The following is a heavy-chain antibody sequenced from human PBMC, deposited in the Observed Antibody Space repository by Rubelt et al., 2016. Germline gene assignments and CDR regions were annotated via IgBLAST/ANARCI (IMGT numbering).Heavy chain of an antibody. CDR1: GGSISSSSYY. V-gene: IGHV4-39*07. J-gene: IGHJ4*01. Sequence: QLQLQESGPGLVKPSETLSLTCTVSGGSISSSSYYWGWIRQPPGKGLEWIGSIYYSGSTYYNPSLKSRVTISVDTSKNQFSLKLSSVTAADTAVYYCARDRSSGWYRNYFDDWGHGTLVTVSS. D-gene: IGHD6-19*01. CDR3: ARDRSSGWYRNYFDD. CDR2: IYYSGST.